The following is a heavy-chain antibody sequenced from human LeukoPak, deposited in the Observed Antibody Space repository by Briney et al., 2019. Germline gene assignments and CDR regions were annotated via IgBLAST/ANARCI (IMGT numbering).Heavy chain of an antibody. CDR2: ISSSSSYI. CDR1: GFTFSDYY. J-gene: IGHJ4*02. D-gene: IGHD2-8*02. CDR3: ARSPARWASGGHTQLDY. Sequence: PGGSLRLSCAASGFTFSDYYMSWIRQAPGKGLEWVSSISSSSSYIYYADSVKGRFTISRDNAKNSLYLQMNSLRAEDTAVYYCARSPARWASGGHTQLDYWGQGTLVTVSS. V-gene: IGHV3-11*06.